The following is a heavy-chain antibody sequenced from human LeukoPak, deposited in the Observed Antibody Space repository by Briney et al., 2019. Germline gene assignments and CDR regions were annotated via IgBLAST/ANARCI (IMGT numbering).Heavy chain of an antibody. CDR2: FTPFFGTA. D-gene: IGHD6-19*01. V-gene: IGHV1-69*05. J-gene: IGHJ6*02. CDR3: ARDQAGVAGNYYYYGMDV. CDR1: GDTFSSYV. Sequence: GTSVKVSCKASGDTFSSYVISWVRQAPGQGLEWMGGFTPFFGTANYAQKFQGRVTMTRDTSISTAYMELSRLRSDDTAVYYCARDQAGVAGNYYYYGMDVWGQGTTVTVSS.